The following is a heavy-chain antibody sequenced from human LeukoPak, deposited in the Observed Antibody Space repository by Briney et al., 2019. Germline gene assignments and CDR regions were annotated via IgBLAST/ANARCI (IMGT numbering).Heavy chain of an antibody. CDR1: GGSISSSNYY. J-gene: IGHJ4*02. D-gene: IGHD2-15*01. V-gene: IGHV4-61*01. Sequence: SETLSLTCTVSGGSISSSNYYWSWIRQPPGKGLEWIGYIYYSGSTNYNPSLKSRVTISVDTSKNQFSLKLSSVTAADTAVYYCARVACSGGSCYAGASYYFDYWGQGTLVTVSS. CDR2: IYYSGST. CDR3: ARVACSGGSCYAGASYYFDY.